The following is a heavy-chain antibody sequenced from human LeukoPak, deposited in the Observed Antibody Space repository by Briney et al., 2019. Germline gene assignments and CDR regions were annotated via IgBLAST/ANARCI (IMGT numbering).Heavy chain of an antibody. CDR1: GFTFSSYC. Sequence: PGGSLRLSCAASGFTFSSYCMHWVRQAPGKGLEWVAFIRYDGSNKYYAYSKKGRFTICRDTTKKPLFLQISIMGVDAAVLYYGNNKYYADYVKGRFTISRDNYKNTLYLQMNSLRVEDTAVYYCAKDLLYYYDTSGHLGYWGQGTLVTVSS. D-gene: IGHD3-10*01. V-gene: IGHV3-30*02. J-gene: IGHJ4*02. CDR3: NNKYYADYVKGRFTISRDNYKNTLYLQMNSLRVEDTAVYYCAKDLLYYYDTSGHLGY. CDR2: IRYDGSNK.